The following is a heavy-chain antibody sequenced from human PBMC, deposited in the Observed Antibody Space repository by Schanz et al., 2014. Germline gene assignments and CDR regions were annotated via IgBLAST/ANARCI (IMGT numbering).Heavy chain of an antibody. V-gene: IGHV1-3*01. CDR2: INAANGNT. CDR3: ARAPTAYCSDTSCLGTPFDY. Sequence: QVQLVQSGPEVEKPGASVKVSCKTSGYTFTEYTMYWLRQAPGQRLEWMGWINAANGNTKYSHRFQGRVTITRDTSATTAYMELSSLRSEDTAVYYCARAPTAYCSDTSCLGTPFDYWGQGTLVTVSS. D-gene: IGHD2-2*01. CDR1: GYTFTEYT. J-gene: IGHJ4*02.